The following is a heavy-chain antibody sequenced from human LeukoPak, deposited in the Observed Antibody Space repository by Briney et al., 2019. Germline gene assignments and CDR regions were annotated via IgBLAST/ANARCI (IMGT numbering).Heavy chain of an antibody. CDR3: ARDGNWNYVLGDYFDY. Sequence: ASVKVSCKASGYTFTSYAMNWVRQAPGQGLEWMGWINTNTGNPTYAQGFTGRFVFSSDTSVSTAYLQISSLKAEDTAVYYCARDGNWNYVLGDYFDYWGQGTLVTVSS. J-gene: IGHJ4*02. D-gene: IGHD1-7*01. CDR1: GYTFTSYA. CDR2: INTNTGNP. V-gene: IGHV7-4-1*02.